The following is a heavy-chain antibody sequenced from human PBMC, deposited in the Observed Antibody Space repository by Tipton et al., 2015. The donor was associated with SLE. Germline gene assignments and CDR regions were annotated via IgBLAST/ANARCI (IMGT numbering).Heavy chain of an antibody. D-gene: IGHD6-19*01. CDR2: IYYTGTT. J-gene: IGHJ4*02. Sequence: TLSLTCTVSGGSLRSTTYYWGWIRQPPGKGPEWIGSIYYTGTTYYNPSLKSRVTTSVDLSMNQFSLTMTSVTAADTAVYYCARHGYSSGWYGYHFDSWGQGTLVTASS. CDR1: GGSLRSTTYY. CDR3: ARHGYSSGWYGYHFDS. V-gene: IGHV4-39*07.